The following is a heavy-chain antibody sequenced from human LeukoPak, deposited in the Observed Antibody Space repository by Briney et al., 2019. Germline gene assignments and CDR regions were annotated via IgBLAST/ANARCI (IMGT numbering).Heavy chain of an antibody. Sequence: SETLSLTCTVSGGSISSGGYYWSWIRQPPGKGPEWIGYIYHSGSTYYNPSLKSRVTISVDRSKNQFSLKLSSVTAADTAVYYCARDSDPTPGSSSTGLDYWGQGTLVTVSS. CDR1: GGSISSGGYY. CDR2: IYHSGST. V-gene: IGHV4-30-2*01. J-gene: IGHJ4*02. CDR3: ARDSDPTPGSSSTGLDY. D-gene: IGHD2-2*01.